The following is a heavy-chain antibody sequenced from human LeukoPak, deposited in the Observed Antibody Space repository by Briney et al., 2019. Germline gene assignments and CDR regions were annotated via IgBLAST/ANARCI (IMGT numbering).Heavy chain of an antibody. D-gene: IGHD6-13*01. CDR1: GYTFTSYY. Sequence: ASVKVSCKASGYTFTSYYMHWVRQAPGQGLEWMGWINPNSGGTNYAQKFQGRVTMTRDTSISTAYMELSRLRSDDTAVYYCARVKQQLPYFDYWGQGTLVTVSS. CDR2: INPNSGGT. V-gene: IGHV1-2*02. CDR3: ARVKQQLPYFDY. J-gene: IGHJ4*02.